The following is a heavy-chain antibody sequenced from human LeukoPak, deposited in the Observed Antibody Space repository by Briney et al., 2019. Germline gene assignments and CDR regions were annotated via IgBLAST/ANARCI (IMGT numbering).Heavy chain of an antibody. CDR3: AKVSSSSGYWNKDYFDY. Sequence: GGSLRLSCAASGFTFSSYAMSWVRQAPGKGLEWVSAISGSGGSTYYADSVKGRFTISRDNSKNTLYLQMNSLRAEDTAVYYCAKVSSSSGYWNKDYFDYWGQGTLVTVSS. D-gene: IGHD3-22*01. J-gene: IGHJ4*02. V-gene: IGHV3-23*01. CDR2: ISGSGGST. CDR1: GFTFSSYA.